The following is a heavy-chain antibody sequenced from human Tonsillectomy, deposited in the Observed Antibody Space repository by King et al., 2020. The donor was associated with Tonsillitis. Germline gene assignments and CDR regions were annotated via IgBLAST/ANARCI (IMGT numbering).Heavy chain of an antibody. CDR2: IIPILGIA. J-gene: IGHJ4*02. D-gene: IGHD2-15*01. CDR3: ASSYCSGGSCPYFDY. V-gene: IGHV1-69*09. CDR1: GGTFSSYA. Sequence: QLVQSGAEVKKPGSSVKVSCKASGGTFSSYAITWVRQAPGQGLEWKGRIIPILGIANYAQKFQGRVTITADKSTSTASMELSSLRSEDTALYYCASSYCSGGSCPYFDYWGQGTLVTVSS.